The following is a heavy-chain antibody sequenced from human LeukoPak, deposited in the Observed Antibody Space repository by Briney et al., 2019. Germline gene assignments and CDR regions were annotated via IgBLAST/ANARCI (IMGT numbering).Heavy chain of an antibody. D-gene: IGHD5-18*01. CDR3: AKRIQSAMAMGY. CDR2: ISGSGGST. Sequence: GGSLRLSCAASGFTFSSYGMSWVRQAPGKGLEWVSAISGSGGSTYYPDSVKGRFTISRDNSKNTLYLQMNSLRAEDTAVYYCAKRIQSAMAMGYWGQGTLVTVSS. V-gene: IGHV3-23*01. CDR1: GFTFSSYG. J-gene: IGHJ4*02.